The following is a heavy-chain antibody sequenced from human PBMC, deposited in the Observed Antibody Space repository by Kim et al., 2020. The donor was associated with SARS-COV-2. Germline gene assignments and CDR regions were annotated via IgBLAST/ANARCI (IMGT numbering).Heavy chain of an antibody. CDR3: ARDVGQASQGYCSGGSCYSSVVDY. CDR2: INTNTGNP. Sequence: ASVKVSCKASGYTFTSYAMNWVRQAPGQGLEWMGWINTNTGNPTYAQGFTGRFVFSLDTSVSTAYLQISSLKAEDTAVYYCARDVGQASQGYCSGGSCYSSVVDYWGQGTLVTVSS. J-gene: IGHJ4*02. V-gene: IGHV7-4-1*02. D-gene: IGHD2-15*01. CDR1: GYTFTSYA.